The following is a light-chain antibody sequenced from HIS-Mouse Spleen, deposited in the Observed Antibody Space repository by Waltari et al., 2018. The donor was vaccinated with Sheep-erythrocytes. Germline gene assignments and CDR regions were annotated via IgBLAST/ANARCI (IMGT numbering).Light chain of an antibody. V-gene: IGLV2-11*01. CDR3: CSYAGSYNHV. CDR2: DVS. J-gene: IGLJ1*01. Sequence: QSALTQPRSVSGSLGQSVPISCTGTSSDVGGYKYVSWYQQHPGKAPKLMIYDVSKRPSGVPDRFSGSKSGNTASLTISGLQAEDEADYYCCSYAGSYNHVFATGTKVTVL. CDR1: SSDVGGYKY.